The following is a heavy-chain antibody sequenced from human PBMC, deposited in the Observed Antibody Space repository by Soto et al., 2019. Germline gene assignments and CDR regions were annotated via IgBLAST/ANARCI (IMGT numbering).Heavy chain of an antibody. V-gene: IGHV1-69*13. J-gene: IGHJ5*02. CDR1: GGTFSSYA. Sequence: SVKVSCKASGGTFSSYAISWVRQAPGQGLEWMGGIIPIFGTANYAQKFQGRVTITADESTSTAYMELSSLRSEDTAVYYCARLITGTMYWFDPWGQGTLVTVS. CDR3: ARLITGTMYWFDP. D-gene: IGHD1-7*01. CDR2: IIPIFGTA.